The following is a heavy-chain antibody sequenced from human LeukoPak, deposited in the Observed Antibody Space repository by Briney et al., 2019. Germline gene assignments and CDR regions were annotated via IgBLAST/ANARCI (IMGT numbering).Heavy chain of an antibody. CDR3: AKFGHGYHFDT. Sequence: GGSLRLSCAASGFIFSDYVMNLRYDGSQKYYIDSVKVRFTIYRDNSKNTVYVQFTSLRPEDTAVYYCAKFGHGYHFDTWGQGTLGTAS. CDR1: GFIFSDYV. V-gene: IGHV3-30*02. J-gene: IGHJ4*02. D-gene: IGHD3-16*01. CDR2: RYDGSQK.